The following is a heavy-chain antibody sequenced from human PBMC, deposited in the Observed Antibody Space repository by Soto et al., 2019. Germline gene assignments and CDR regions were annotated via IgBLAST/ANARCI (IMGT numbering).Heavy chain of an antibody. J-gene: IGHJ5*02. Sequence: EMNMVESGGGLVRPGGSLQLSCTASGFTFSAFPIHWVRQASGKGLEWVGRIRSRINGHATAYGESVTGRFTISRDDSRDTAYLQMTTLKIEDTAVYYCVRQSTEGYRKNNWFATWGQGTLVTVSS. CDR2: IRSRINGHAT. V-gene: IGHV3-73*02. CDR1: GFTFSAFP. D-gene: IGHD3-10*01. CDR3: VRQSTEGYRKNNWFAT.